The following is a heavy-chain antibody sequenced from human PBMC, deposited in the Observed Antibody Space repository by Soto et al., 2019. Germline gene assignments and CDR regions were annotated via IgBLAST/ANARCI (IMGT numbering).Heavy chain of an antibody. CDR2: MKSKSEGETT. V-gene: IGHV3-15*01. CDR3: TAQFYFDASGYSFDL. CDR1: GFTFNNAW. J-gene: IGHJ4*02. D-gene: IGHD3-22*01. Sequence: PGESLKISCAASGFTFNNAWMGWVRQAPGQGLEWVGHMKSKSEGETTDYAAPVKGRFTISRDDSKNTVYLQMNSLTTEDTAVYYCTAQFYFDASGYSFDLWGQGTLVTVSS.